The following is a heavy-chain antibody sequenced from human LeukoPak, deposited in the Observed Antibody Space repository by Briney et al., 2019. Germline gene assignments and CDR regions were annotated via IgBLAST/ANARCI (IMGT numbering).Heavy chain of an antibody. CDR2: IYYSGST. CDR3: ARDPVPVSPHAFDI. V-gene: IGHV4-30-4*08. Sequence: SETLSLTCTVSGGSISSGDYYWSWLRQPPGKGLEWIGYIYYSGSTYYNPSLKSRVTISVDTSKNQFSLKLSSVTAADTAVYYCARDPVPVSPHAFDIWGQGTMVTVSS. D-gene: IGHD2-2*01. CDR1: GGSISSGDYY. J-gene: IGHJ3*02.